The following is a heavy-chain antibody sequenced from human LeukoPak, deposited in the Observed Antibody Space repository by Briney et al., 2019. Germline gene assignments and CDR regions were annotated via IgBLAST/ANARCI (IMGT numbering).Heavy chain of an antibody. J-gene: IGHJ5*02. CDR3: AKASNSGYFYGSGRYENWFDA. CDR1: GFTFSSYG. D-gene: IGHD3-10*01. CDR2: IRYDGSNK. V-gene: IGHV3-30*02. Sequence: GRSLRLSCAASGFTFSSYGMHWVRQAPGKGLEWVAFIRYDGSNKYYADSVKGRFTISRDNSQNTMTLQMNSLRAEDTALYYCAKASNSGYFYGSGRYENWFDAWGQGTLVTVSS.